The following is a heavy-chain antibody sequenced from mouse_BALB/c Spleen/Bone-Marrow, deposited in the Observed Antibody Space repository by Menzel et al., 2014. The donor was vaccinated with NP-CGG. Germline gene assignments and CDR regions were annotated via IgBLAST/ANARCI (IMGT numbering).Heavy chain of an antibody. CDR1: GYSITSDYA. Sequence: VQLQQSGPGLVKPSQSLSLTCTVTGYSITSDYAWNWIRQFPGNKLELMGYIRNSGSTSYNPSLKSRISITRDTSKNQFFLQLNSVTTEDTATYYCARGGYDYGYALDYWGQGTSVTVSS. D-gene: IGHD2-4*01. CDR3: ARGGYDYGYALDY. CDR2: IRNSGST. V-gene: IGHV3-2*02. J-gene: IGHJ4*01.